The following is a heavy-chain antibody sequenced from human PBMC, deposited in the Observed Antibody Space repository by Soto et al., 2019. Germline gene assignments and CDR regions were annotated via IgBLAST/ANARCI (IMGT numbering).Heavy chain of an antibody. CDR3: ARGLNSGYDYAFDI. V-gene: IGHV4-34*01. J-gene: IGHJ3*02. CDR1: VGSFSGYY. D-gene: IGHD5-12*01. Sequence: SETLSLTCAVYVGSFSGYYWSWIRPPPGKGLEWIGEINHSGSTNYNPSLKSRVTIPVDTSKNQFSLKLSSVTAADTAVYYCARGLNSGYDYAFDIWGQGTMVNVSS. CDR2: INHSGST.